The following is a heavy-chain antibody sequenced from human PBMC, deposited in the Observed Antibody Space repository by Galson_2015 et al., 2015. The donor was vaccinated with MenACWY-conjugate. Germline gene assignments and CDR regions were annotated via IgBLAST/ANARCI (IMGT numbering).Heavy chain of an antibody. CDR2: ISGSGGST. Sequence: SLRLSCAASGFTFSSYAMSWVRQAPGKGLEWVSAISGSGGSTYYAYSVKGRFTISRDNSKNTLFLQMNSLRAEDTAVYYCAKAVGATMRAPYFDFWGQGTLVTVSS. CDR3: AKAVGATMRAPYFDF. CDR1: GFTFSSYA. V-gene: IGHV3-23*01. D-gene: IGHD1-26*01. J-gene: IGHJ4*02.